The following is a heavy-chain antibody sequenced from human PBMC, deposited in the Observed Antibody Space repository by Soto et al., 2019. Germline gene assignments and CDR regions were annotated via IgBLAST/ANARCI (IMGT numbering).Heavy chain of an antibody. CDR2: IYWDDDK. J-gene: IGHJ4*02. V-gene: IGHV2-5*02. CDR1: GFSLSTSGVG. Sequence: QITLKESGPTLVKPTQTLTLTCTFSGFSLSTSGVGVGWIRQPPGKALEWLALIYWDDDKRYSPSLKSRVTITKDTSKNHVVLTMTNMDPVDTATYYCAHSQTNWGSGDYFDYWGQGTLVTVSS. CDR3: AHSQTNWGSGDYFDY. D-gene: IGHD7-27*01.